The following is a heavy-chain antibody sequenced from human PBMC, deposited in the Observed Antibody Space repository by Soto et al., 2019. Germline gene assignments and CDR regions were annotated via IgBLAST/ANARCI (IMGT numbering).Heavy chain of an antibody. V-gene: IGHV3-23*01. D-gene: IGHD2-2*01. CDR1: GFTFTSCD. Sequence: PCGWLRLSCAASGFTFTSCDMSWVRQAPGKGLRWVSSISGSGGRAFYADSVKGRFTISVDNSQNTLYLQLNSVGDADTAVYYCEKDRGHGRYCSDTSCYSVDYWGQGTLVTVSS. CDR2: ISGSGGRA. J-gene: IGHJ4*01. CDR3: EKDRGHGRYCSDTSCYSVDY.